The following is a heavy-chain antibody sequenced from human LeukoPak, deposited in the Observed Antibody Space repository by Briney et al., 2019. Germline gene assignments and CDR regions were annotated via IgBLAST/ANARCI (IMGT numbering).Heavy chain of an antibody. D-gene: IGHD6-13*01. CDR1: GFTFSSYG. Sequence: GGSLRLSCAASGFTFSSYGMHWVRQAPGKGLEWVAFIRYDGSNKYYADSVKGQFTISRDNSKNTLYLQMNSLRAEDTALYYCAKSVAAADDYFDYWGQGTLVTVSS. V-gene: IGHV3-30*02. CDR2: IRYDGSNK. CDR3: AKSVAAADDYFDY. J-gene: IGHJ4*02.